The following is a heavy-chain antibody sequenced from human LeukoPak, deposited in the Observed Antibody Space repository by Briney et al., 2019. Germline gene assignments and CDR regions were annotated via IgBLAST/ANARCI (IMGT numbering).Heavy chain of an antibody. CDR2: IKQDGSDK. J-gene: IGHJ4*02. D-gene: IGHD6-13*01. V-gene: IGHV3-7*05. CDR3: ARGYMAADY. CDR1: GFTFNNYW. Sequence: GGSLRLSCVASGFTFNNYWMSWVRQAPGKGLEWVASIKQDGSDKYYVDSVRGRFTISRDNAKNSLYLRMSSLRAGDTAVYYCARGYMAADYWGQGSLVTVPS.